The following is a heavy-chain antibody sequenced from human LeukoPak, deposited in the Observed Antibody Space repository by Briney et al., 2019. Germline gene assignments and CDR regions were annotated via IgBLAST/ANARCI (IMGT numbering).Heavy chain of an antibody. CDR2: IWYDGSNE. CDR1: GFTVSSNY. V-gene: IGHV3-33*08. D-gene: IGHD2-15*01. J-gene: IGHJ3*02. Sequence: PGGSLRLSCAASGFTVSSNYMSWVRQAPGKGLECLAVIWYDGSNEYHANSVKGRFTISRDDSKSTLYLQMNSLRAEDTAVYYCAREADCSGGNCYRGAFDIWGQGTMITVSS. CDR3: AREADCSGGNCYRGAFDI.